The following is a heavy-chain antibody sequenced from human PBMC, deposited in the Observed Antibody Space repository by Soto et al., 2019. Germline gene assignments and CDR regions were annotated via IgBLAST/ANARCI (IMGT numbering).Heavy chain of an antibody. CDR1: GFTLSSYD. CDR2: IGTAGDT. Sequence: GVSLRLSCAASGFTLSSYDMHWVRQATGKGLEWVSAIGTAGDTYYPGSVKGRFTIFRENAKNSLYLQMNSLRAGDTAVYYCARWANLDYYYYGMDVCGRGTTVTVSS. D-gene: IGHD1-26*01. V-gene: IGHV3-13*01. J-gene: IGHJ6*02. CDR3: ARWANLDYYYYGMDV.